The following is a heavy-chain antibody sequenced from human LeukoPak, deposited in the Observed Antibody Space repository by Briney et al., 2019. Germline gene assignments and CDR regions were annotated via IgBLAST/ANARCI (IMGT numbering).Heavy chain of an antibody. D-gene: IGHD4-17*01. CDR3: ARDGDDGVHPYYGMDV. Sequence: ASVKVSCKASGYTFTSYAMNWVRQAPGTGLEWVSVIYSGGNTYYAGSVKGRFTISRDSSKNTLYLQMNSLRAEDTGVYYCARDGDDGVHPYYGMDVWGQGTTVTVSS. J-gene: IGHJ6*02. CDR2: IYSGGNT. CDR1: GYTFTSYA. V-gene: IGHV3-53*01.